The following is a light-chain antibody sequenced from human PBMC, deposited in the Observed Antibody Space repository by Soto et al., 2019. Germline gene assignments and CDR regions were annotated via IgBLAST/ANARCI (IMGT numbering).Light chain of an antibody. CDR1: QGISTY. J-gene: IGKJ5*01. Sequence: MYNSPSSLSATIRDRVTITCRASQGISTYLNWYQQKPGKAPKLLIYAASSLQSGVPSRFSGSGSGTDFTLTISSLQPEAFATYYCQESYCTPITFGQGRLLEVK. CDR2: AAS. V-gene: IGKV1-39*01. CDR3: QESYCTPIT.